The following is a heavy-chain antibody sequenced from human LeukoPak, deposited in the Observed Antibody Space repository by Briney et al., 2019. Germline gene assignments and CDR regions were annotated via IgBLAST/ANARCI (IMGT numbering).Heavy chain of an antibody. V-gene: IGHV1-2*02. J-gene: IGHJ5*02. CDR2: INPNSGGT. Sequence: ASVKVSCKASGYTFTGYYMHWVRQAPGQGLEWMGWINPNSGGTNYAQKLQGKVTMTTDTSTSTAYMELRSLRSDDTAVYYCARRATYYYGSSNWFDPWGQGTLVTVSS. D-gene: IGHD3-10*01. CDR3: ARRATYYYGSSNWFDP. CDR1: GYTFTGYY.